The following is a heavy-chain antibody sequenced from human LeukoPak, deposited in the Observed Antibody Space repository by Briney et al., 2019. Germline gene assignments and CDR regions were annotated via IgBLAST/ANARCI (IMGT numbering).Heavy chain of an antibody. CDR3: AREETYYYDSSGHRAFGP. J-gene: IGHJ5*02. CDR1: GYTFTSYA. D-gene: IGHD3-22*01. Sequence: GASVKVSCKASGYTFTSYAMHWVRQAPGQRLEWMGWINAGNGNTKYSQKFQGRVTITRDTSASTAYMELSSLRSEDTAVYYCAREETYYYDSSGHRAFGPWGQGTLVTVSS. V-gene: IGHV1-3*01. CDR2: INAGNGNT.